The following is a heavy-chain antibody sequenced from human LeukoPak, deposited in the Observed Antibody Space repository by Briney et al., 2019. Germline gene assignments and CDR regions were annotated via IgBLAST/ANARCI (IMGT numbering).Heavy chain of an antibody. D-gene: IGHD2-15*01. CDR1: GDSVSSNSAA. J-gene: IGHJ6*03. Sequence: SQTLSLTCAISGDSVSSNSAAWNWIRQSPSRGLEWLGRTYYRSKWYNDYAVSVKSRITINPDTSKNQFSLQLNSVTPEDTAVYYCARENVVVVAATLRIYYYYMDVWGKGTTVTVSS. CDR2: TYYRSKWYN. V-gene: IGHV6-1*01. CDR3: ARENVVVVAATLRIYYYYMDV.